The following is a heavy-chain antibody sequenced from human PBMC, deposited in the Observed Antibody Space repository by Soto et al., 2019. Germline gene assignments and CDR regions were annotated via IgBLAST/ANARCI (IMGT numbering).Heavy chain of an antibody. Sequence: EVQLVESGGGLVKPGGSLRLSCAASGFTFSSYSMNWVRQAPGKGLEWVSSISSSSSYIYYADSVKGRFTISRDNAKNSLYLQMNSLRAEDTAVYYCARDRGGGGVVDYWGQGTLVTVSS. CDR2: ISSSSSYI. J-gene: IGHJ4*02. CDR3: ARDRGGGGVVDY. V-gene: IGHV3-21*01. D-gene: IGHD3-16*01. CDR1: GFTFSSYS.